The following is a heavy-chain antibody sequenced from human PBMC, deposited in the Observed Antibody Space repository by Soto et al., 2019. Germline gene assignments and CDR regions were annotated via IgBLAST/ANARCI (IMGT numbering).Heavy chain of an antibody. CDR3: ARDTSGYGDYAD. V-gene: IGHV3-11*06. J-gene: IGHJ3*01. CDR2: MSSGSTYT. D-gene: IGHD4-17*01. CDR1: GFTFSDYY. Sequence: GGSLRLSCAASGFTFSDYYMSWIRQAPGKGLEWVSYMSSGSTYTNYADSVKGRFTISRDNAKNSLYLQMNSLRVEDTAVYYCARDTSGYGDYADWGQGRMVTVSS.